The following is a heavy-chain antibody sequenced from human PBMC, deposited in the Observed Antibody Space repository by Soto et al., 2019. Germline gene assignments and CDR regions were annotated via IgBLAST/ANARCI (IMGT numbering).Heavy chain of an antibody. V-gene: IGHV4-31*03. CDR2: IYYNGDT. CDR3: ARGDSQVSSVFDY. J-gene: IGHJ4*02. CDR1: GGPFPTGGYY. D-gene: IGHD3-16*01. Sequence: SETLSLTCTVSGGPFPTGGYYWSWIRQEPGKGLEWIGYIYYNGDTSYNPSLRSRITISADTSKTQFSLRLSSVTSADTAVYYCARGDSQVSSVFDYWGQGMLVTVSS.